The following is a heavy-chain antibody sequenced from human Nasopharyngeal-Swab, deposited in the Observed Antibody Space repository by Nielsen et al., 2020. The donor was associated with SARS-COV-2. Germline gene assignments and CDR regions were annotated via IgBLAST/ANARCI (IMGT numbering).Heavy chain of an antibody. CDR3: TTDEAVAGPDDY. CDR2: IKSKTDGGTT. D-gene: IGHD6-19*01. Sequence: VRQAPGKGLEWVGRIKSKTDGGTTDYAAPVKGRFTISRDDSKNTLYLQVNSLKTEDTAVYYCTTDEAVAGPDDYWGQGTLVTVSS. V-gene: IGHV3-15*01. J-gene: IGHJ4*02.